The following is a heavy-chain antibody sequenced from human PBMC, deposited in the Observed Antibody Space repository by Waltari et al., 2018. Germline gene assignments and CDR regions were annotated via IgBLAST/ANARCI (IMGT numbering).Heavy chain of an antibody. CDR3: ARGITSAFDY. V-gene: IGHV3-11*01. J-gene: IGHJ4*02. CDR1: GFRFREYY. Sequence: QMVESGGGLVWPGGSLTLSCAASGFRFREYYMSWIRQAPGKGLEWVSCISSSGTTILYADSVKGRFTISRDNAKNSLHMEMNNLRAEDTAVYYCARGITSAFDYWGQGSLVTVSS. D-gene: IGHD1-20*01. CDR2: ISSSGTTI.